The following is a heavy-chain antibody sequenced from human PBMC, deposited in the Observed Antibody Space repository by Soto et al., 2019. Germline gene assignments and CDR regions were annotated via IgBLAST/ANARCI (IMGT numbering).Heavy chain of an antibody. V-gene: IGHV4-34*01. D-gene: IGHD5-18*01. J-gene: IGHJ6*02. CDR1: GGSFSGYY. Sequence: SETLSLTCAVYGGSFSGYYWSWIRQPPGKGLEWIGEINHSGSTNYNPSLKSRVTISVDTSKNQFSLKLSSVTAADTAVYYCARGGIQLWLAGGLSYYYYGMDVWGQGTTVTVSS. CDR3: ARGGIQLWLAGGLSYYYYGMDV. CDR2: INHSGST.